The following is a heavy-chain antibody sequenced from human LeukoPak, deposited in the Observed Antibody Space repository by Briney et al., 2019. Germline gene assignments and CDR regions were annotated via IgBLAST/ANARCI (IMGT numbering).Heavy chain of an antibody. CDR3: ASAVSGVWFDP. D-gene: IGHD3-10*01. CDR1: GGSISSSSYY. CDR2: IYYSGST. J-gene: IGHJ5*02. Sequence: SETLSLTCTVSGGSISSSSYYGGWIRQPPGKGLEWIGSIYYSGSTYYNPSLKSRVTISVDTSKNQFSLKLSSVTAADTAVYYCASAVSGVWFDPWGQGTLVTVSS. V-gene: IGHV4-39*07.